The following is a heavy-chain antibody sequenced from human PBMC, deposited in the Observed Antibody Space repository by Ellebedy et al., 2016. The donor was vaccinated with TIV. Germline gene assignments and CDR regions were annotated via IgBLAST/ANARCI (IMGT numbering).Heavy chain of an antibody. D-gene: IGHD3-16*01. Sequence: AASVKVSCKASGYTFTDYAIHWVRQAPGQGLEWMGWNNAGNGNTKYSQNFQDRVTITRDTSASTAYMELSDVRSEDTTMYFCARAGGMWDPFDYWGQGTLVTVSS. CDR1: GYTFTDYA. CDR2: NNAGNGNT. J-gene: IGHJ4*02. CDR3: ARAGGMWDPFDY. V-gene: IGHV1-3*01.